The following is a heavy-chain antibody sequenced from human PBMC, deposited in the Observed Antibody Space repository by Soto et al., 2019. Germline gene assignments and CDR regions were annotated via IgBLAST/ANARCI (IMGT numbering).Heavy chain of an antibody. J-gene: IGHJ4*02. D-gene: IGHD4-17*01. CDR2: ISTTSSLI. CDR3: AREGSLYVDSVSSCFDY. CDR1: GFTFSSYS. V-gene: IGHV3-21*02. Sequence: EVQLVESGGGLVKPGGSLRLSCAASGFTFSSYSMNWVLQSPGKGLEWVSSISTTSSLIYSADSVKGRFTISRDNAKNSLYLQMNSLRAEDTAVYYCAREGSLYVDSVSSCFDYWGQGTLVTVSS.